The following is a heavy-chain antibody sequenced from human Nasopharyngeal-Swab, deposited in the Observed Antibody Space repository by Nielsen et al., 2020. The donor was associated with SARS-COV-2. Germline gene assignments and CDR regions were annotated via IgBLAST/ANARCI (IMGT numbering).Heavy chain of an antibody. J-gene: IGHJ4*02. V-gene: IGHV4-34*01. Sequence: SETLSLTCAVYGGSFSGYYWSWIRKPPGKGLEWIREINHSGSTNYNPSLKSRVTISVDTSKNQFSLKLSSVTAADTAVYYCARGGYYCGGDCYHTLDYWGQGTLVTVSS. CDR3: ARGGYYCGGDCYHTLDY. CDR1: GGSFSGYY. D-gene: IGHD2-21*02. CDR2: INHSGST.